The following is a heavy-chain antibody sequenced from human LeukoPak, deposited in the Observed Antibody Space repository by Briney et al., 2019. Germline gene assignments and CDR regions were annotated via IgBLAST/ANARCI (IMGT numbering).Heavy chain of an antibody. CDR1: GGSISSSSYY. V-gene: IGHV4-39*01. CDR3: ARHKYGDPFDY. J-gene: IGHJ4*02. D-gene: IGHD4-17*01. Sequence: PSETLSLTCTVSGGSISSSSYYWGWIRQPPGKGLEWIGSIYYSGSTYYNPSLNSRVTISVDTSKNQFSLKLSSVTAADTAVYYCARHKYGDPFDYWGQGTLVTVSS. CDR2: IYYSGST.